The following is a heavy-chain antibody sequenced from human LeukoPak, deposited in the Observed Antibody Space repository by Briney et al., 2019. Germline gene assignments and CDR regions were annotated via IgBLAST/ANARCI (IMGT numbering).Heavy chain of an antibody. CDR2: MNPNSGNT. J-gene: IGHJ4*02. CDR1: GYTFTSYD. Sequence: GASVKVSCKASGYTFTSYDINWVRQATGQGLEWMGWMNPNSGNTGYAQKFQGRVTMTRSTSISTAYMELSSLRSEDTAVYYCARGGSFWSGYSSDIFDYWGQGTLVTVSS. CDR3: ARGGSFWSGYSSDIFDY. V-gene: IGHV1-8*01. D-gene: IGHD3-3*01.